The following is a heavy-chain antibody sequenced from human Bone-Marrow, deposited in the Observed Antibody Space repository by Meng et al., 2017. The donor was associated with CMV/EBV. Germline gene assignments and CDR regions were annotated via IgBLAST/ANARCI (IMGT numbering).Heavy chain of an antibody. CDR1: GFTVSSNY. CDR2: IYSGGST. CDR3: ARDRKVPAAPYAFDI. D-gene: IGHD2-2*01. J-gene: IGHJ3*02. Sequence: GESLKISCAASGFTVSSNYMSWVRQAPGKGLEWVSVIYSGGSTYYADSVKGRFTSSRDNSKNTLYLQMNSLRAEDTAVYYCARDRKVPAAPYAFDIWGQGTMVTVSS. V-gene: IGHV3-66*02.